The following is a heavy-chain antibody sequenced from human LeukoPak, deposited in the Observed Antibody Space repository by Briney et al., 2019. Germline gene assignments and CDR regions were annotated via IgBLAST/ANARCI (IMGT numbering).Heavy chain of an antibody. CDR1: GFTFSSYA. J-gene: IGHJ4*02. CDR3: ARQPGTSYSSSPAPSDY. V-gene: IGHV3-30*01. CDR2: ISYDGSNK. Sequence: GGSLRLSCAASGFTFSSYAMHWVRQAPGKGLERVAVISYDGSNKYYADSVKGRFTISRDNSKNTLYLQMNSLRAEDTAVYYCARQPGTSYSSSPAPSDYWGQGTLVTVSS. D-gene: IGHD6-6*01.